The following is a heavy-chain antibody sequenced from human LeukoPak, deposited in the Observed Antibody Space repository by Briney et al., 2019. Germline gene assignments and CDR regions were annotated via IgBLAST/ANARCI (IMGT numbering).Heavy chain of an antibody. Sequence: PSETPSLTCTVSGGSISSYYWSWIRQPPGKGLEWIGYVYYSGSTNYNPSLKSRVTISVDTSKNQFSLKLSSVTAADTAVYYCARGLGYCSSTSCFRGYYFDYWGQGTLVTVSS. J-gene: IGHJ4*02. CDR3: ARGLGYCSSTSCFRGYYFDY. CDR1: GGSISSYY. V-gene: IGHV4-59*01. D-gene: IGHD2-2*01. CDR2: VYYSGST.